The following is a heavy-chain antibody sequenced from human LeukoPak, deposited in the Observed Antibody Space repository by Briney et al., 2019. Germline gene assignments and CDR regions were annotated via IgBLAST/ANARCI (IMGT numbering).Heavy chain of an antibody. CDR2: IYYRGST. CDR1: GGSISSSSYY. CDR3: GRQGGGDGYNLGNAYDI. Sequence: SETLSLTCTVSGGSISSSSYYWGWIRQPPGKGLEWIGSIYYRGSTYYKPSLKSRVTISIDTSKNQFSLKLSSVTAADTAVYYWGRQGGGDGYNLGNAYDIWGQGTMVTVSS. J-gene: IGHJ3*02. D-gene: IGHD5-24*01. V-gene: IGHV4-39*01.